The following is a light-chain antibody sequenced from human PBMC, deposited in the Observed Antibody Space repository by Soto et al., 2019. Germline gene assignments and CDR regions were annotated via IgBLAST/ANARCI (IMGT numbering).Light chain of an antibody. CDR1: QSVSSTY. CDR3: QQYNSYGRT. V-gene: IGKV3-20*01. J-gene: IGKJ1*01. CDR2: GAS. Sequence: EIVLTQSPGTLSLSPGDRATLSCRASQSVSSTYLAWYQQKPGQAPRLLIFGASNRATGIPDRFSGSGSGTDFTLTISRLEPEDFATYYCQQYNSYGRTFGHGTKVEIK.